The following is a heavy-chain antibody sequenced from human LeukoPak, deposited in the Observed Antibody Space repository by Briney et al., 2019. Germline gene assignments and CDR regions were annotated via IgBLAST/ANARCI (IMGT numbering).Heavy chain of an antibody. D-gene: IGHD3-10*01. J-gene: IGHJ5*02. V-gene: IGHV1-18*04. CDR3: ASVRLLWFGEGYNWFDP. Sequence: AASVKVSCMASGYTFTSYGISWVRQAPGQGLEWMGWISAYNGNTNYAQKLQGRVTMTTDTSTSTAYRELRSLRSDDTAVYYAASVRLLWFGEGYNWFDPWGQGTLVTVSS. CDR1: GYTFTSYG. CDR2: ISAYNGNT.